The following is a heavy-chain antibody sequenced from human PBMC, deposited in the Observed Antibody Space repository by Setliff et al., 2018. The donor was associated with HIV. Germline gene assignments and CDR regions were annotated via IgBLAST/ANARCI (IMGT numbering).Heavy chain of an antibody. J-gene: IGHJ4*02. V-gene: IGHV3-74*01. CDR3: HSGYDTEEQSYFDY. CDR2: VNSDGSTK. CDR1: GFTFDRYW. D-gene: IGHD3-3*01. Sequence: LRLSCAASGFTFDRYWMHWVRQAPGKGLVWVSRVNSDGSTKTYADSVKDRFTISRDNAKNTLYLQMSSLRAEDTGVYYCHSGYDTEEQSYFDYWGQGTLVTVSS.